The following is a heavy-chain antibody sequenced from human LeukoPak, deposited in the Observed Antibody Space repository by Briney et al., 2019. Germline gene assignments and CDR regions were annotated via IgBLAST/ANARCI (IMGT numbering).Heavy chain of an antibody. CDR1: GFNFRSYG. V-gene: IGHV3-33*01. CDR2: IWYDGSDK. J-gene: IGHJ4*02. CDR3: ARDLGSSGFFDY. Sequence: GRSLRLSCVASGFNFRSYGMHWVRQAPGKGLEWVAIIWYDGSDKYYADSVKGRFTISRDNSRNTLYLQMNSLRAEDAAVYYCARDLGSSGFFDYWGQGTLVTVSP. D-gene: IGHD6-19*01.